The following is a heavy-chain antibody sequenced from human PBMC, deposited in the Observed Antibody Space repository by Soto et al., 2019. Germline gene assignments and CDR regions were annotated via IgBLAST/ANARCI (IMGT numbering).Heavy chain of an antibody. V-gene: IGHV3-33*01. Sequence: GGSLRLSCAASGFSFSEYGMHWVRQAPGKGLEWLTIIWFDASHEYYADSVKGRFTISRDNSNNTLYLQLNSLTADDTAVYFCARDQGRATADGPLGNGLDVWGQGTAVTVSS. J-gene: IGHJ6*02. CDR1: GFSFSEYG. D-gene: IGHD6-13*01. CDR2: IWFDASHE. CDR3: ARDQGRATADGPLGNGLDV.